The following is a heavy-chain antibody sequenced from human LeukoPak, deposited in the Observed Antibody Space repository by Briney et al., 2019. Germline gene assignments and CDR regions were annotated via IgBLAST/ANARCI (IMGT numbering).Heavy chain of an antibody. CDR1: GFTFSSYG. V-gene: IGHV3-23*01. CDR2: ISGSGGST. CDR3: AKDSARVDRGIAAAGDNYYYYYGMDV. J-gene: IGHJ6*02. D-gene: IGHD6-13*01. Sequence: PGRSLRLSCAASGFTFSSYGMHWVRQAPGKGLEWVSAISGSGGSTYYADSVKGRFTISRDNSKNTLYLQMNSLRAEDTAVYYCAKDSARVDRGIAAAGDNYYYYYGMDVWGQGTTVTVSS.